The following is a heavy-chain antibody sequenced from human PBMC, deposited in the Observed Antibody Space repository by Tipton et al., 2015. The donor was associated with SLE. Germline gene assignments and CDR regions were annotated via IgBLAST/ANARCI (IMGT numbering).Heavy chain of an antibody. CDR2: IYTSGST. D-gene: IGHD6-6*01. CDR3: ARVGEYIGP. J-gene: IGHJ5*02. V-gene: IGHV4-61*09. CDR1: GGSISSGSYY. Sequence: TLSLTCTVSGGSISSGSYYWSWIRQPAGKGLEWIGYIYTSGSTNYNPSLKSRVTISVDTSKNQFSLTVNSVTAADTAVYYCARVGEYIGPWSQGTLVTVSS.